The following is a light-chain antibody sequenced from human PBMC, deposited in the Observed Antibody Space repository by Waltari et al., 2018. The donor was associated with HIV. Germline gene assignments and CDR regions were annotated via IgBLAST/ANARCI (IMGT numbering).Light chain of an antibody. CDR2: GPS. CDR3: QQYGASPET. J-gene: IGKJ1*01. V-gene: IGKV3-20*01. Sequence: ELVLTQSPGTLSLSPGERATLSCRASQIVSSAYLAWYQHRPGQGPRLLIYGPSTRATGVPDRFSGNGFGTDFTRTISRLVPEDFAMYYCQQYGASPETFGQGARVEI. CDR1: QIVSSAY.